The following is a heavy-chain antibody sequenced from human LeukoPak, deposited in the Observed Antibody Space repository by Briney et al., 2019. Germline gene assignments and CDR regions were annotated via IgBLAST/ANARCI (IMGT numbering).Heavy chain of an antibody. CDR3: ARVLGDYVWGSYRAYFDY. J-gene: IGHJ4*02. V-gene: IGHV4-59*01. CDR1: GGSISSYY. CDR2: IYYSGST. Sequence: PSETLSLTCTVSGGSISSYYWSWIRQPPGKGLEWIGYIYYSGSTNYKPSLKSRVTISVDTSKNQFSLKLSSVTAADTAVYYCARVLGDYVWGSYRAYFDYWGQGTLVTVSS. D-gene: IGHD3-16*02.